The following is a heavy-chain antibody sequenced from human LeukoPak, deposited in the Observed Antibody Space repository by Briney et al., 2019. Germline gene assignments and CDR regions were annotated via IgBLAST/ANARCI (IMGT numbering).Heavy chain of an antibody. D-gene: IGHD5-18*01. CDR1: GFTFSSYW. CDR2: INGDGSSI. V-gene: IGHV3-74*01. J-gene: IGHJ4*02. Sequence: GGSLRLSWAASGFTFSSYWMHWVRQAPGKGLVWVSRINGDGSSIRYADSVKGRFTISRDNAKNTLYLQLNSLRAEDTAVYYCAKEGRYTYGYVDYWGQGTLVTVSS. CDR3: AKEGRYTYGYVDY.